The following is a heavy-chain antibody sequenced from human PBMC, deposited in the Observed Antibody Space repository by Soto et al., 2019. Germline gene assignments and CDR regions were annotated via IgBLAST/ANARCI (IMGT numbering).Heavy chain of an antibody. V-gene: IGHV3-30*04. CDR2: ISYNGGNR. D-gene: IGHD2-15*01. Sequence: GCLRLSCAASGFTFRNDAMHWVRQAAGKGLECVAVISYNGGNRFYRDYVKGRFTISRDNSKNTVHLQIDSLRYEDAAVYYCARGDREETAVVIGVRPGEYGVDVWGQGT. CDR3: ARGDREETAVVIGVRPGEYGVDV. J-gene: IGHJ6*02. CDR1: GFTFRNDA.